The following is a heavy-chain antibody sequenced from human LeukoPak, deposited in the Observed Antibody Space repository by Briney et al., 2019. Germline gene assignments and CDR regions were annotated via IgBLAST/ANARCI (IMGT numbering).Heavy chain of an antibody. CDR1: GFSFINHG. V-gene: IGHV3-21*01. CDR3: ARDRDDFWSGYLYYFDY. CDR2: ISSSSSYI. J-gene: IGHJ4*02. Sequence: PGGSLRLSCAASGFSFINHGMAWVRQAPGKGLEWVSSISSSSSYIYYADSVKGRSTISRDNAKNSLYLQMNSLRAEDTAVYYCARDRDDFWSGYLYYFDYWGQGTLVTVSS. D-gene: IGHD3-3*01.